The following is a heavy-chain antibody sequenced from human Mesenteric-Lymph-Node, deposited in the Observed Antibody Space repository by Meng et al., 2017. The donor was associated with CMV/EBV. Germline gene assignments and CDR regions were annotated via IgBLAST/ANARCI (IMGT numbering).Heavy chain of an antibody. CDR2: IKLDGSEK. CDR3: ARGDHYYYYGMDV. V-gene: IGHV3-7*03. CDR1: GFIFESYW. Sequence: GESLKISCATSGFIFESYWMSWVRQAPGKGLEWVANIKLDGSEKNYVDSVKGRFTISRDNAKNSLYLQMNSLRAEDTAVYYCARGDHYYYYGMDVWGQGTTVTVSS. J-gene: IGHJ6*02.